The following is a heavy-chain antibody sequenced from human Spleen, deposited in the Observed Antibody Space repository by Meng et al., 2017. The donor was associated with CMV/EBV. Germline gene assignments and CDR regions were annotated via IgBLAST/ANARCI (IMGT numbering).Heavy chain of an antibody. J-gene: IGHJ5*02. Sequence: GSLRLSCTVSGGSISSTTYYWGWIRQPPGKGLEWIGSLYYTGSTSYNPSLKSRVTISVDTSKNQFSLKLSSVTAADTAVYYCARSPDRDWFDPWGQGTLVTVSS. CDR2: LYYTGST. CDR1: GGSISSTTYY. V-gene: IGHV4-39*07. CDR3: ARSPDRDWFDP.